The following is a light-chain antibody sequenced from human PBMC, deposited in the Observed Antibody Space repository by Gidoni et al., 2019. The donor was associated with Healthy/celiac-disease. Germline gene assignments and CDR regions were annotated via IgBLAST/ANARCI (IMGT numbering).Light chain of an antibody. Sequence: EIVMTQSPATLSVSPGERATLSCRASQSVSSNLAWYQQKPGQAPRLLIYGASTRATGIPARFSGSGSGTEFTLTISSLQSEDFAVYYCQQYNNWPPRDTFXQXTKLEIK. J-gene: IGKJ2*01. V-gene: IGKV3-15*01. CDR1: QSVSSN. CDR3: QQYNNWPPRDT. CDR2: GAS.